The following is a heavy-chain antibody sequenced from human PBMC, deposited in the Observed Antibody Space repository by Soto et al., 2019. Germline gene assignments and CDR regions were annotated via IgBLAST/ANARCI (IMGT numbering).Heavy chain of an antibody. Sequence: GGSLRLSCAASGFTFNIYAMSWVRQVPGKGLEWVSAISVSGSSTYYADTVKGRFTISRENSRNTLYLQMNSLRAEDTAVYYCARDLPPFCSNGICFADYWGQGTLVTVSS. D-gene: IGHD2-8*01. CDR1: GFTFNIYA. V-gene: IGHV3-23*01. CDR2: ISVSGSST. J-gene: IGHJ4*02. CDR3: ARDLPPFCSNGICFADY.